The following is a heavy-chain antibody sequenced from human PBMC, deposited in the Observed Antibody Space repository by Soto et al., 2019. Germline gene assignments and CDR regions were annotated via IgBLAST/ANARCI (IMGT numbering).Heavy chain of an antibody. Sequence: PSQTLSLTCAITGDSVSSNSAGWSWVRQSPSRGLEWLGRTYYRSKWDYEYAVSVRGRITINTDTSKNQYSLQLNSVTPEDTAVYFCARGEQYSGRIFDYWGQGTLVTVSS. V-gene: IGHV6-1*01. CDR1: GDSVSSNSAG. D-gene: IGHD1-26*01. CDR3: ARGEQYSGRIFDY. CDR2: TYYRSKWDY. J-gene: IGHJ4*01.